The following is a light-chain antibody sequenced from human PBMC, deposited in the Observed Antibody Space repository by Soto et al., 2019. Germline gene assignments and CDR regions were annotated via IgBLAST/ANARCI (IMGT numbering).Light chain of an antibody. CDR3: SSYTSSSIVV. CDR2: DVS. V-gene: IGLV2-14*01. Sequence: ALTQPASVSGSPGQSITISCTGTSSDVGGYNYVSWYQQHPGKAPKLMIYDVSNRPSGVSNRFSGSKSGNTASLTISGLQAEDEADYYCSSYTSSSIVVFGGGTQLTVL. CDR1: SSDVGGYNY. J-gene: IGLJ2*01.